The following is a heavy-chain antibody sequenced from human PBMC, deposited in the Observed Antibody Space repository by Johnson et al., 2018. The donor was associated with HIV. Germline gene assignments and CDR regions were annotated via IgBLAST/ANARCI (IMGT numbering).Heavy chain of an antibody. CDR3: ARTPRPYYYDSSDGACDI. V-gene: IGHV3-30*02. Sequence: QVQLVESGGGMVQPGRSLRLSCAASGFTFSSYGMHWVRQAPGKGLEWVAFIRYDGSNKYYGDSVKGRFTISRDNSKNTLSLHMNSLRAEDTAVFYCARTPRPYYYDSSDGACDIWGQGTMVTVSS. J-gene: IGHJ3*02. D-gene: IGHD3-22*01. CDR2: IRYDGSNK. CDR1: GFTFSSYG.